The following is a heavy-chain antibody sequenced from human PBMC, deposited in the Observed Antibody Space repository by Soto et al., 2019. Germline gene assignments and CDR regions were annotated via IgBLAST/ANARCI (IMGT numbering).Heavy chain of an antibody. J-gene: IGHJ4*02. CDR2: INHSGST. CDR1: GGSFSGYY. CDR3: ARDKITGLFEY. Sequence: QVQLQQWGAGLLKPSETLSLTCAVYGGSFSGYYWAWIRQPPGTGLAWIGEINHSGSTNYNPSLKNRVTISVDTSKNQFSLKQTSVPAADTAVYYCARDKITGLFEYWGQGTLVTVSS. D-gene: IGHD2-8*02. V-gene: IGHV4-34*01.